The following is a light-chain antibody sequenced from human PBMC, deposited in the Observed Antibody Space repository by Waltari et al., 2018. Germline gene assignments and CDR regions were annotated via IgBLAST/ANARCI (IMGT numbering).Light chain of an antibody. CDR1: SSDDGNYNV. CDR2: EVT. V-gene: IGLV2-23*02. Sequence: QSALTQPASVSGSPGQAITTSCTGTSSDDGNYNVVSWYQHHPGKVPKLMIYEVTKRPSGISNRFSGSKSGNTASLTISGLQAEDEGDYYCCSYAGSRIVVFGGGTKMTVL. J-gene: IGLJ2*01. CDR3: CSYAGSRIVV.